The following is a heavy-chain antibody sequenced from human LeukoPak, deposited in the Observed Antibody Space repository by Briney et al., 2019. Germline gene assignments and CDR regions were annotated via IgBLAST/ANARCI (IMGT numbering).Heavy chain of an antibody. J-gene: IGHJ4*02. CDR1: GFTFSSYA. CDR3: AKFGHYYGSGNDY. D-gene: IGHD3-10*01. CDR2: ISGSGGST. Sequence: GGSLRLSCAASGFTFSSYAMSWVRQAPGKGLEWVSAISGSGGSTYYADSVKGRFTISRDNSKNTLYLQMNSLRAEGTAVYYCAKFGHYYGSGNDYWGQGTLVTVSS. V-gene: IGHV3-23*01.